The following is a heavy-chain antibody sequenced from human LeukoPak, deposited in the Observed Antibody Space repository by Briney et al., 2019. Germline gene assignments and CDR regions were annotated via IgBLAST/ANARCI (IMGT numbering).Heavy chain of an antibody. CDR3: AKDLLASTVVTPYFYY. D-gene: IGHD4-23*01. CDR2: APHDRSSP. J-gene: IGHJ4*02. Sequence: GGSLRLSCAVSGFRFNSHHMHWVRQAPNKGLEWVAVAPHDRSSPSHAASVNGRFTISRDNSKDTLFLHMDSLRAEDTAVYYCAKDLLASTVVTPYFYYWGQGTLVTVSS. V-gene: IGHV3-30*18. CDR1: GFRFNSHH.